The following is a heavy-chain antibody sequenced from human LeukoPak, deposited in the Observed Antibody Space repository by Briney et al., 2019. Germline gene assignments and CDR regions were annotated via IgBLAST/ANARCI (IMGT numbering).Heavy chain of an antibody. CDR2: ISGSGGST. V-gene: IGHV3-23*01. Sequence: GRSLRLSCAASGYTFSSYAMSWVRQAPGKGLEWVSAISGSGGSTYYADSVKGRFTISRDNSKNTLYLQMNSLRAEDTAVYYSVIDYYYGMDVWGQGTTVTVSS. D-gene: IGHD3-22*01. CDR3: VIDYYYGMDV. CDR1: GYTFSSYA. J-gene: IGHJ6*02.